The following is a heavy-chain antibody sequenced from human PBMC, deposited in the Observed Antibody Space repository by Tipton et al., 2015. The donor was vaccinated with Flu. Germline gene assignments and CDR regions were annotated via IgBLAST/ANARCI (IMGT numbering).Heavy chain of an antibody. CDR3: ARDTIFGVAH. V-gene: IGHV4-4*07. Sequence: LRLSCTVSGDSMSSFYWTWIRQPAGKGLEWIGRMYVSGSTKYNPSLKSRVTMSVDTSKNQFSLKLSSVTAADTAVYYCARDTIFGVAHWGQGTLVTVSS. CDR1: GDSMSSFY. J-gene: IGHJ4*02. D-gene: IGHD3-3*01. CDR2: MYVSGST.